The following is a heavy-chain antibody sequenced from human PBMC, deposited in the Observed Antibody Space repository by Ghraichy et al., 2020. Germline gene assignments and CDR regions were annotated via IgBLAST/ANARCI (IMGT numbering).Heavy chain of an antibody. J-gene: IGHJ4*02. Sequence: GGSLRLSCAASGFTFSSYEMKWVRQAPGKGLEWVSSIDSSGNTMYYADSVKGRFTISRDNAKNSLYLQMNSLRAEDTAVYYCVREVSGGWSGYWGQGTLVTVSS. CDR1: GFTFSSYE. V-gene: IGHV3-48*03. CDR3: VREVSGGWSGY. D-gene: IGHD6-19*01. CDR2: IDSSGNTM.